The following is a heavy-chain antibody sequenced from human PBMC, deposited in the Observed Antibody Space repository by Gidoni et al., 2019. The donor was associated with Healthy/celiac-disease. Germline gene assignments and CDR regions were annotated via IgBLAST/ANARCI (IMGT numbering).Heavy chain of an antibody. CDR1: GFTFSSYG. Sequence: EVQLVESGGGLVQPGGSLRLSCAASGFTFSSYGMSWVRQAPGKGLEWVANIKQDGSENYYVDSVKGRFTISRDNAKNSLYLQMNSLRAEDTAVYYCARDKGYYDSSGLKTYYYYYGMDVWGQGTTVTVSS. J-gene: IGHJ6*02. CDR2: IKQDGSEN. V-gene: IGHV3-7*01. CDR3: ARDKGYYDSSGLKTYYYYYGMDV. D-gene: IGHD3-22*01.